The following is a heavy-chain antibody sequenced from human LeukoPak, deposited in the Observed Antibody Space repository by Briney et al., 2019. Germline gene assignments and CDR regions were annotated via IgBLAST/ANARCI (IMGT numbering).Heavy chain of an antibody. CDR3: AREYCNGTSCYGYFDY. J-gene: IGHJ4*02. V-gene: IGHV3-7*01. CDR2: IKQDGSQI. D-gene: IGHD2-2*01. Sequence: GGSLRLSCATSGFTFSGYWMSWVRRAPGKGLEWVANIKQDGSQIFYVDSVKGRFTISRDTAKNSLSLQMNSLRAEDTAVYYCAREYCNGTSCYGYFDYWGQGTLVTVSS. CDR1: GFTFSGYW.